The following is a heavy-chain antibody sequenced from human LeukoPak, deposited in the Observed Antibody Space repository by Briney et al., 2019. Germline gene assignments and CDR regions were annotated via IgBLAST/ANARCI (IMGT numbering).Heavy chain of an antibody. J-gene: IGHJ4*02. D-gene: IGHD6-19*01. CDR2: ISAYNGNT. Sequence: GASVEVSCKASGYTFTSYGISWVRQAPGQGLEWMGWISAYNGNTNYAQKLQGRVTMTTDTSTSTAYMELRSLRSDDTAVYYCARDYILNRLRIAVAGTTPIGYWGQGTLVTVSS. V-gene: IGHV1-18*01. CDR1: GYTFTSYG. CDR3: ARDYILNRLRIAVAGTTPIGY.